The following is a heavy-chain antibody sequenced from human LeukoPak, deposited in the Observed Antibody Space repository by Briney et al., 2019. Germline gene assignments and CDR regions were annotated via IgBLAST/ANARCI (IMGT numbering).Heavy chain of an antibody. CDR3: ARDGLAVAGTWYFDY. CDR2: IIPILGIA. D-gene: IGHD6-19*01. J-gene: IGHJ4*02. Sequence: SVKVSCKASGGTFISYAISWVRQAPGQGLEWMGRIIPILGIANYAQKFQGRVTITADKSTSTAYMELSSLRSEDTAVYYCARDGLAVAGTWYFDYWGQGTLVTVSS. V-gene: IGHV1-69*04. CDR1: GGTFISYA.